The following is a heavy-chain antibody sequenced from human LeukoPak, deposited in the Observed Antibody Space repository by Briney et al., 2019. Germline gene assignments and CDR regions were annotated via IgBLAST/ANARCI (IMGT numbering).Heavy chain of an antibody. Sequence: GGSLRLSCAASGFTVSSNYMSWVRQAPGKGLEWVSVIYSGGSTYYADSVKGRFTISRDNSKNTLYLQMNSLRAEDTAVYYCARDLSSCWYEDWGQGTLVTVSS. CDR3: ARDLSSCWYED. V-gene: IGHV3-66*01. J-gene: IGHJ4*02. D-gene: IGHD6-13*01. CDR1: GFTVSSNY. CDR2: IYSGGST.